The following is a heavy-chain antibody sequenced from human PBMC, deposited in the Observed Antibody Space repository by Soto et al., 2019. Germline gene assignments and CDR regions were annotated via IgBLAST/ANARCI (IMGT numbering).Heavy chain of an antibody. Sequence: SETLSLTCTVSGGSISSYYWSWIRQPPGKGLEWIGYIYYSGSTNYNPSLKSRVTISVDTSKNQFSLKLSSVTAADTAVYYCARDVNYGDYDVWFDPWGQGTLVTVSS. V-gene: IGHV4-59*01. J-gene: IGHJ5*02. CDR2: IYYSGST. CDR1: GGSISSYY. D-gene: IGHD4-17*01. CDR3: ARDVNYGDYDVWFDP.